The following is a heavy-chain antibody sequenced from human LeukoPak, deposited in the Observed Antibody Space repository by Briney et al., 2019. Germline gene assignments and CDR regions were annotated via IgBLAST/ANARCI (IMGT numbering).Heavy chain of an antibody. D-gene: IGHD1-14*01. CDR1: GFTFSTYD. CDR2: IGTAGDP. V-gene: IGHV3-13*05. CDR3: ARAPPRYYYNGMDV. J-gene: IGHJ6*04. Sequence: GGPLRLSCAASGFTFSTYDMHWVRQATGKGLEWVSGIGTAGDPYYADSVKGRFTISRENAKNSLDLQMNSLRAGDTAVYYCARAPPRYYYNGMDVWGKGTTVTVS.